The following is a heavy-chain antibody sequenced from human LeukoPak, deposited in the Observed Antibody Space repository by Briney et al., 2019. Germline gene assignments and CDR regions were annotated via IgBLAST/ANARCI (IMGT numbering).Heavy chain of an antibody. Sequence: GGSLRLSCEASGFTFSSYAMHWVRQAPGKGLEWVAVISYDGSNKYYADSVKGRFTISRDNSKNTLYLQMNSLRAEDTAVYYCARDKSPNRGYSYGSIGYWGQGTLVTVSS. CDR3: ARDKSPNRGYSYGSIGY. J-gene: IGHJ4*02. V-gene: IGHV3-30-3*01. CDR1: GFTFSSYA. CDR2: ISYDGSNK. D-gene: IGHD5-18*01.